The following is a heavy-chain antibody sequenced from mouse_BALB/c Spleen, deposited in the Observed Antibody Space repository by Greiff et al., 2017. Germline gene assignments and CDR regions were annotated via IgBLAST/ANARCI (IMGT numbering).Heavy chain of an antibody. Sequence: VQLQQSGPELVKPGASVKISCKASGYSFTGYFMNWVMQSHGKSLEWIGRINPYNGDTFYNQKFKGKATLTVDKSSSTANMELRSLASEDSAVYYCARSTTATVYYAMDYWGQGTSVTVSS. V-gene: IGHV1-20*02. D-gene: IGHD1-2*01. CDR1: GYSFTGYF. CDR2: INPYNGDT. CDR3: ARSTTATVYYAMDY. J-gene: IGHJ4*01.